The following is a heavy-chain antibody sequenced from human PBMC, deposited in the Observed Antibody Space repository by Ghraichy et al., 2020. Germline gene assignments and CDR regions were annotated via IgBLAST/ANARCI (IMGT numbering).Heavy chain of an antibody. CDR1: GYTFTNFA. CDR3: AREPSDFWSGSRNNWFDP. D-gene: IGHD3-3*01. V-gene: IGHV1-3*01. Sequence: ASVKVSCKASGYTFTNFAMHWVRQAPGQRLEWMGWIIPGNDNTKYSQNFQGRVTITSDTSASTAYMELSSLRSEDTAVYYCAREPSDFWSGSRNNWFDPWGQGTLVTVSS. J-gene: IGHJ5*02. CDR2: IIPGNDNT.